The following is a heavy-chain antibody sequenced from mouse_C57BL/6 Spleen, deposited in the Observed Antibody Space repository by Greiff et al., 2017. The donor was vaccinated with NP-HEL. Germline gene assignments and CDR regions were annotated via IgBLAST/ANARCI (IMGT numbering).Heavy chain of an antibody. CDR2: INPNNGGT. CDR3: ASDYSFY. Sequence: EVQLQQSGPELVKPGASVKISCKASGYTFTDYYMNWVKQSHGKSLEWIGDINPNNGGTSYNQKFKGKATLIVDKSSSTAYMELRSLTSEDSAVYYCASDYSFYWGQGTTLTVSS. V-gene: IGHV1-26*01. D-gene: IGHD2-12*01. J-gene: IGHJ2*01. CDR1: GYTFTDYY.